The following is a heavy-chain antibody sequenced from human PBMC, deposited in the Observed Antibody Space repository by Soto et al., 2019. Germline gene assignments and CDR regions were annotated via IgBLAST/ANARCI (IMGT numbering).Heavy chain of an antibody. J-gene: IGHJ4*02. V-gene: IGHV1-69*01. Sequence: QVQLVQSGAEVKKPGSSVKVSCKASGGTFSSYAISWVRQAPGQGLEWMGGIIPIFGTANYAQKFQGRVTITADESTNTAYMERSSLRSEDTAVYYCARDRGIVGATGYFDYWGQGTLVTASS. CDR2: IIPIFGTA. D-gene: IGHD1-26*01. CDR3: ARDRGIVGATGYFDY. CDR1: GGTFSSYA.